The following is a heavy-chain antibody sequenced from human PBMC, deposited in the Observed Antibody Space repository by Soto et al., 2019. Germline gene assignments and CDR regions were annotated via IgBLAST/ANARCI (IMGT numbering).Heavy chain of an antibody. CDR2: IWYDGSNK. Sequence: QVQLVESGGGVVQPGRSLRLSCAASGFTFSSYGMHWVRQAPGKGLEWVAVIWYDGSNKYYADSVKGRFTISRDNSKNTLYLQMNRLRAEDTAVYYCARELHTEGPMYVWGQGTTVTVSS. CDR3: ARELHTEGPMYV. CDR1: GFTFSSYG. J-gene: IGHJ6*02. D-gene: IGHD4-17*01. V-gene: IGHV3-33*01.